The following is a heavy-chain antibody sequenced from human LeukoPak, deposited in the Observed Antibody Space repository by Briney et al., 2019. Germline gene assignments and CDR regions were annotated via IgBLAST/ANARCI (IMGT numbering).Heavy chain of an antibody. Sequence: GGSLRLSCAASGFTFSSYSMNWVRQAPGKGLEWVSYISSSSSTIYYADSVKGRFTISRDNAKNSLYLQMNSLRAEDTAVYYCATNVGANYYYYYMDVWGKGTTVTVSS. V-gene: IGHV3-48*01. CDR2: ISSSSSTI. CDR3: ATNVGANYYYYYMDV. CDR1: GFTFSSYS. J-gene: IGHJ6*03.